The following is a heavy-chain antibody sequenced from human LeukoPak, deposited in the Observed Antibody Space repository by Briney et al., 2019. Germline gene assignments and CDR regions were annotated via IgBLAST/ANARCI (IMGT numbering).Heavy chain of an antibody. CDR2: ISYDGSNK. D-gene: IGHD6-13*01. Sequence: GGSLRLSCAASGLTLSSYGMHWVRQAPGKGLEWVAVISYDGSNKYYADSVKGRFTISRDNSKNTLYLQMNSLRAEDTAVYYCAKDGEGDSSSWYGFDYWGQGTLVTVSS. CDR3: AKDGEGDSSSWYGFDY. V-gene: IGHV3-30*18. CDR1: GLTLSSYG. J-gene: IGHJ4*02.